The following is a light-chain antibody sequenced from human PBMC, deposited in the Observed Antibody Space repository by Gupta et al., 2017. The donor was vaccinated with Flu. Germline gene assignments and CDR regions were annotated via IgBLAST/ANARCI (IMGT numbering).Light chain of an antibody. CDR2: DVT. CDR3: SSYTSSSTFYV. J-gene: IGLJ1*01. Sequence: ALTQPASVSGSPGQSITISCTGTSSDVGGSDYVSWYQQHPDKAPKLLIYDVTNRPSGVSSRFSGSKSGITASLTISGLQAEDETDYYCSSYTSSSTFYVFGTGTKVTVL. V-gene: IGLV2-14*01. CDR1: SSDVGGSDY.